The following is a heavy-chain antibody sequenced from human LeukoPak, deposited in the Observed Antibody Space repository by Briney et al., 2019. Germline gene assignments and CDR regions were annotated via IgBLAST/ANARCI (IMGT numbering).Heavy chain of an antibody. D-gene: IGHD3-22*01. V-gene: IGHV1-24*01. Sequence: GASVKVSCKVSGYTLTELSMHWVRQAPGKGLEWMGGFDPEDGETIYAQKFQGRVTMTEDTSTDTAYMELSSLRSEYTAVYYCATGFYYDSSGYYYSDYWGQGTLVTVSS. J-gene: IGHJ4*02. CDR3: ATGFYYDSSGYYYSDY. CDR1: GYTLTELS. CDR2: FDPEDGET.